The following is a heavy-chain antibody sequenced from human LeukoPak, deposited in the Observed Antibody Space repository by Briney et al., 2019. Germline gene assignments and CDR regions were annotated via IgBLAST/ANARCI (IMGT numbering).Heavy chain of an antibody. Sequence: ASVKVSCKASGYTFTSYGISWVRQAPGQGLKWMGWISAYNGNTNYAQKLQGRVTMTTDTSTSTAYMELRSLRSDDTAVYYCARGYDSSGYYSYYFDYWGQGTLVTVSS. V-gene: IGHV1-18*01. CDR1: GYTFTSYG. CDR3: ARGYDSSGYYSYYFDY. J-gene: IGHJ4*02. D-gene: IGHD3-22*01. CDR2: ISAYNGNT.